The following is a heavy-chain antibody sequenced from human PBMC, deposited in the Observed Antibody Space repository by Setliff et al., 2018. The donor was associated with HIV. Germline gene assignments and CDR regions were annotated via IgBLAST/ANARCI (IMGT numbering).Heavy chain of an antibody. J-gene: IGHJ6*02. CDR2: IYYSGST. CDR1: GGSISSSSYY. Sequence: SETLSLTCTVSGGSISSSSYYWGWIRQPPGKGLEWIGSIYYSGSTNYNPSLKSRVTISVDTSKNQFSLKLSSVTAADTAVYYCARGRGYYYDSSGYYSSLYGMDVWGQGTTVTVSS. CDR3: ARGRGYYYDSSGYYSSLYGMDV. V-gene: IGHV4-39*07. D-gene: IGHD3-22*01.